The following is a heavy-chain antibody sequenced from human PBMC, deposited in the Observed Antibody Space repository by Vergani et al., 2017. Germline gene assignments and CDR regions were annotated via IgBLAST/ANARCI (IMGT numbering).Heavy chain of an antibody. V-gene: IGHV4-30-4*01. CDR1: GGSISSDDFY. CDR3: ARNPYCGGDCYSDAFDI. D-gene: IGHD2-21*02. CDR2: IHYSGTT. Sequence: QVQLQESGPGLVKPSETLSLTCAVSGGSISSDDFYWSWIRQPPGKGLEWIGYIHYSGTTYYNSSLKSRVSMSVATSKKQFSLKMNSVTAADTAVYYCARNPYCGGDCYSDAFDIWGQGTMVTVSS. J-gene: IGHJ3*02.